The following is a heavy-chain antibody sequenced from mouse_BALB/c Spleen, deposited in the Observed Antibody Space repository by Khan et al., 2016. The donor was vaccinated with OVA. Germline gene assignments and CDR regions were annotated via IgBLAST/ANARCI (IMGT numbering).Heavy chain of an antibody. V-gene: IGHV3-4*02. CDR1: GYSITNGNHW. CDR2: ISSSGST. CDR3: ARRDYVCDY. D-gene: IGHD1-1*02. J-gene: IGHJ2*01. Sequence: EVQLQESGPGLVKPSQTVSLTCTVTGYSITNGNHWWIWLRQVSGNKLEWRGYISSSGSTDSNPSLKSQISITRDTSKNQLFLQLNSVTSEDIATYYCARRDYVCDYWGQGTTLTVSS.